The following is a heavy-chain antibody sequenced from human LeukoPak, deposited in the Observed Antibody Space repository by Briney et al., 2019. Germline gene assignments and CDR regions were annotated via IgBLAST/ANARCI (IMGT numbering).Heavy chain of an antibody. J-gene: IGHJ4*02. CDR3: ASRVNSGWSFDY. D-gene: IGHD6-19*01. CDR2: INSDGSST. Sequence: VGTLRPSCAPSRFTFSSEWTNWVRPARGKGMGWISRINSDGSSTSYADSVKGRFPIYRDNAKNPLYLQMNSLRAEDTAVYYCASRVNSGWSFDYWGQGTLVTVSS. CDR1: RFTFSSEW. V-gene: IGHV3-74*01.